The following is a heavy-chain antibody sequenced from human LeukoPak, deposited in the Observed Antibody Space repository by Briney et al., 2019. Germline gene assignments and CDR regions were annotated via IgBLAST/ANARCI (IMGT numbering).Heavy chain of an antibody. CDR3: ARTLVAVGEYYFDY. V-gene: IGHV4-61*02. CDR1: GGSISSGSYC. CDR2: IYTSGST. J-gene: IGHJ4*02. Sequence: PSETLSLTCTVSGGSISSGSYCWSWIRQPAGKGLEWIGRIYTSGSTNYNPSLRGRVTISVDTSKNQFSLKLSSVTAADTAVYYCARTLVAVGEYYFDYWGQGTLVTVSS. D-gene: IGHD2-2*01.